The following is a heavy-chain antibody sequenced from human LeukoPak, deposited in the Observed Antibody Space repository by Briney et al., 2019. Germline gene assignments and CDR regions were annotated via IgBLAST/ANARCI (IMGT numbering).Heavy chain of an antibody. J-gene: IGHJ3*02. Sequence: GRSLRLSCAASGFTFSNYDMHWVRQAPGKGLEWVAVISYDGSNKYYADSVKGRFTISRDNSKNTLYLQLNSLRAEDTAVYYCATSSTLANDAFDIWGQGTMVTVSS. V-gene: IGHV3-30*03. CDR3: ATSSTLANDAFDI. CDR1: GFTFSNYD. D-gene: IGHD6-13*01. CDR2: ISYDGSNK.